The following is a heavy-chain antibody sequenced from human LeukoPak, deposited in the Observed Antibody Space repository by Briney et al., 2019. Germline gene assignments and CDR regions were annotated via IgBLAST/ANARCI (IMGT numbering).Heavy chain of an antibody. CDR2: ISSSSSTI. CDR1: GFTFSSYS. D-gene: IGHD1-26*01. J-gene: IGHJ2*01. V-gene: IGHV3-48*01. Sequence: GGSLRLSCAASGFTFSSYSMNWVRQAPGKGLEWVSYISSSSSTIYYADSVKGRFTISRDNAKNSLYLQMNSLRAEDTAVYYCARDPGGSYWRSWYFDLWGRGTLVTVSS. CDR3: ARDPGGSYWRSWYFDL.